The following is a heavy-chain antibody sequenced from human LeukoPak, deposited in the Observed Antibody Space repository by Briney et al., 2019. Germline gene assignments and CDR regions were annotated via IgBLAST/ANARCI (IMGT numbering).Heavy chain of an antibody. CDR2: IYYSGST. CDR3: ARAVAGDDAFDI. CDR1: GFTFSSYS. Sequence: GSLRLSCAASGFTFSSYSMNWVRQAPGKGLEWIGSIYYSGSTYYNPSLKSRVTISVDTSKNQFSLKLSSVTAADTAVYYCARAVAGDDAFDIWGQGTMVTVSS. J-gene: IGHJ3*02. D-gene: IGHD6-19*01. V-gene: IGHV4-39*07.